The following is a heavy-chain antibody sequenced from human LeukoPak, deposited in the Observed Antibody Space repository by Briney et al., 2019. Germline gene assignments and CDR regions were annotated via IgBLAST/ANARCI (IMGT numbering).Heavy chain of an antibody. CDR3: ARDTFHPGLIDS. J-gene: IGHJ4*02. Sequence: GGSLRLSCAASGFTFSRYAMNWVRQAPGKGLEWVSYINTDSSDIHYADSVEGRFTISRDNARNTLYLQLSSLRAEDSAVYYCARDTFHPGLIDSWGQGTLVTVSS. D-gene: IGHD2-21*01. V-gene: IGHV3-21*05. CDR2: INTDSSDI. CDR1: GFTFSRYA.